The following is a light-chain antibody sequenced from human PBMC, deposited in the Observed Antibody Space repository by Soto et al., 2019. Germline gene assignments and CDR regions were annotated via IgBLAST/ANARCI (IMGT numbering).Light chain of an antibody. Sequence: DIQMTQSPSSLSASVGDRVTITCRASQVISKYIGWFQQKPGKAPKSLIYATSRLQRGVPARFSGSGSGTDFTLTISSLQPEDFATYYCQQYDSYPRTFGQGTKLE. J-gene: IGKJ2*01. CDR2: ATS. CDR3: QQYDSYPRT. CDR1: QVISKY. V-gene: IGKV1-16*01.